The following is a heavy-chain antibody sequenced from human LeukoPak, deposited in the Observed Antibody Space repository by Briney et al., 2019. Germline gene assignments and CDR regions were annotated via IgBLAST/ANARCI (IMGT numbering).Heavy chain of an antibody. D-gene: IGHD2-15*01. Sequence: PGGSLRLSCAASGFTFDDYAMHWVRQAPGKGLEWVSGISWNSGSIGYADSVKGRFTISRDNAKNSLYLQMNSLRAEDMALYYCAKDMVVVAATYAFDIWGQGTMVTVSS. CDR3: AKDMVVVAATYAFDI. CDR2: ISWNSGSI. V-gene: IGHV3-9*03. J-gene: IGHJ3*02. CDR1: GFTFDDYA.